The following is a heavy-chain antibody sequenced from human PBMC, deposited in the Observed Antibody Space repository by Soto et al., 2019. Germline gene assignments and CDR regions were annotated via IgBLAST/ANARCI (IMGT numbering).Heavy chain of an antibody. CDR2: IVVGSGST. D-gene: IGHD2-15*01. J-gene: IGHJ3*02. Sequence: QMQAVQSGPEVKQPGTSVKVSCKTSGFAFSNSAVQWVRQARGQRLEWMGWIVVGSGSTNYEQRFQERVTITRDMSTSTVHMELSSLRPEDTAVYYCAAELYSGGSCCSFDIWGQGTMVTVSS. CDR1: GFAFSNSA. V-gene: IGHV1-58*01. CDR3: AAELYSGGSCCSFDI.